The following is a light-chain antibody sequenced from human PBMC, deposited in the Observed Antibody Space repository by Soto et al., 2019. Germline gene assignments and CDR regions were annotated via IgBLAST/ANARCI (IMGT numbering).Light chain of an antibody. J-gene: IGKJ4*01. V-gene: IGKV3-20*01. Sequence: EIVLTQSPGILSLSPGERAALSCRTSQSVYSSRLAWYQQRPGRAPRLLIYDASRRASGVPDRFSGSGSETDFTLTISRVEPEDFAVYYCQLYGSSVTFGGGTEVEIK. CDR2: DAS. CDR3: QLYGSSVT. CDR1: QSVYSSR.